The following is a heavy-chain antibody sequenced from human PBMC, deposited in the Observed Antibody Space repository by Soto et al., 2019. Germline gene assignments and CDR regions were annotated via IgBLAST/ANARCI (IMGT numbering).Heavy chain of an antibody. J-gene: IGHJ6*02. CDR1: GGSVSSGSYY. CDR3: ASGSGLLRFLEWPPRVRYGMDV. Sequence: SETLSLTCTVSGGSVSSGSYYWSWIRQPPGKGLEWIGYIYYSGSTNYNPSLKSRVTISVDTSKNQFSLKLSSVTAADTAVYYCASGSGLLRFLEWPPRVRYGMDVWGQGTTVTVSS. CDR2: IYYSGST. V-gene: IGHV4-61*01. D-gene: IGHD3-3*01.